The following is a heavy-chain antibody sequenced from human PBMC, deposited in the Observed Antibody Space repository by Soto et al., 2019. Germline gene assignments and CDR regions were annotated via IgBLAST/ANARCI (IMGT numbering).Heavy chain of an antibody. CDR1: GFSLSNARMG. CDR3: ARSRAVDDYGDYGGAFDI. D-gene: IGHD4-17*01. V-gene: IGHV2-26*01. J-gene: IGHJ3*02. Sequence: QVTLKESGPVLVKPTETLTLTCTVSGFSLSNARMGVSWIRQPPGKALEWLAHIFSNDEKSYSTSLKSRLTISKDTSKSQVVLTMTNRDPVDTATYYCARSRAVDDYGDYGGAFDIWGQGTMVTVSS. CDR2: IFSNDEK.